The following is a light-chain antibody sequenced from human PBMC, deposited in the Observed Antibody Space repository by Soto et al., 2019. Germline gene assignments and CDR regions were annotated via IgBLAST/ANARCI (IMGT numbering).Light chain of an antibody. CDR1: QSINSW. V-gene: IGKV1-5*03. Sequence: DIQMTQSPSTLSASVGDRVTITCRASQSINSWLAWYQQKPGKAPKLLIYKASSLQSGVPSRFSGSGSGTEFTLTIRSLQPDDFATYYCQQYNSFVTFGQGTKVEIK. CDR2: KAS. J-gene: IGKJ1*01. CDR3: QQYNSFVT.